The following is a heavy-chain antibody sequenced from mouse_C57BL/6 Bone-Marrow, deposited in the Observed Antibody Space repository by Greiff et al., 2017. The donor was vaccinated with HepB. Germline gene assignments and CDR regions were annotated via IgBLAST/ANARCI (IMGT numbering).Heavy chain of an antibody. CDR3: ARGRAPIRFDY. D-gene: IGHD3-3*01. V-gene: IGHV1-69*01. CDR2: IDPSDSYT. J-gene: IGHJ2*01. CDR1: GYTFTSYW. Sequence: QVQLQQPGAELVMPGASVKLSCKASGYTFTSYWMHWVKQRPGQGLEWIGEIDPSDSYTNYNQKFKGKSTLTVDKSSSTAYMQLSSLTSEDSAVYYCARGRAPIRFDYWGQGTTLTVSS.